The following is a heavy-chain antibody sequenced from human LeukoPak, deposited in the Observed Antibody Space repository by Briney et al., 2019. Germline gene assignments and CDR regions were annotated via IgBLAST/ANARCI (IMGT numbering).Heavy chain of an antibody. Sequence: PSETLSLTCTVSGGSISIYYWSWIRQPPGKGLEWIGYIYYSGSTYYNPSLKSRVTISVDTSKNHFSLKLSSVTAADTAVYYCARFFYDSSGYYYFDYWGQGTLVTVSS. CDR2: IYYSGST. CDR1: GGSISIYY. V-gene: IGHV4-59*01. D-gene: IGHD3-22*01. J-gene: IGHJ4*02. CDR3: ARFFYDSSGYYYFDY.